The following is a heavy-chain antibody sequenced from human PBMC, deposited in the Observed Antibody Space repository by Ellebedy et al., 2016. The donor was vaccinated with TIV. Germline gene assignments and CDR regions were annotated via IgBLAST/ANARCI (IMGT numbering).Heavy chain of an antibody. D-gene: IGHD6-19*01. Sequence: GGSLRLXXAASGFTVSSNYMSWVRQAPGKGLEWVSVIYSGGSTYYADSAKGRFTISRDNSKNTLYLQMNSLRAEDTAVYYCARVIAVAGMDIEYFDYWGQGTLVTVSS. CDR1: GFTVSSNY. J-gene: IGHJ4*02. CDR2: IYSGGST. V-gene: IGHV3-53*01. CDR3: ARVIAVAGMDIEYFDY.